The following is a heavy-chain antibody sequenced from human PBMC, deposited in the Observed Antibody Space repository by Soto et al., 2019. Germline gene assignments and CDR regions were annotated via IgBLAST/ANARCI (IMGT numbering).Heavy chain of an antibody. J-gene: IGHJ6*02. CDR1: CGTIKIYA. D-gene: IGHD3-3*01. Sequence: VPCEASCGTIKIYASIWVRPAPGQGLGWMRMIIPIFGTANYAQTFQGRVTITADKSTSPAYMELSSLRSEYTAVYYCARETTYYDFWSGYWPDYYSVMAVWGQRTTVPVSS. CDR2: IIPIFGTA. CDR3: ARETTYYDFWSGYWPDYYSVMAV. V-gene: IGHV1-69*06.